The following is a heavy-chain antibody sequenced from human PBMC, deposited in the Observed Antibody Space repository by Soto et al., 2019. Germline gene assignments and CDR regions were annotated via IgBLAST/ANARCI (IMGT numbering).Heavy chain of an antibody. D-gene: IGHD3-3*01. Sequence: QVQLVQSGAEVKKPGASVKVSCKASGYTFTGHYIHWVRQAPEQGPEWMGEIGPESGATRYAQKFRGRVIMNMDSSITTVYMELKNLSPDDTAVYYCGRGWSGQILVFYWGKGNPVTVSS. J-gene: IGHJ4*02. CDR3: GRGWSGQILVFY. CDR1: GYTFTGHY. V-gene: IGHV1-2*02. CDR2: IGPESGAT.